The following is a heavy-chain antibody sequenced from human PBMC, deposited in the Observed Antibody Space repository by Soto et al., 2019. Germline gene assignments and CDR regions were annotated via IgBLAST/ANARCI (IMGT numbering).Heavy chain of an antibody. CDR3: ARGYSSSSYYYYYDGMDD. Sequence: GASVKVSCKASGGTFSSYAISWVRQAPGQGLEWMGGIIPIFGTANYAQKFQGRVTITADESTSTAHMELSSLRSEDTAVYYCARGYSSSSYYYYYDGMDDWGQGTTVTVPS. CDR2: IIPIFGTA. D-gene: IGHD6-13*01. J-gene: IGHJ6*02. V-gene: IGHV1-69*13. CDR1: GGTFSSYA.